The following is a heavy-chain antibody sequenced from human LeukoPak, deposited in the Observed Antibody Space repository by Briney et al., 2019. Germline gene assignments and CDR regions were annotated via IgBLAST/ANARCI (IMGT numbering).Heavy chain of an antibody. D-gene: IGHD2-2*01. CDR1: GFTFSSYA. CDR2: ISYDGSNK. Sequence: GGSLRLSCAASGFTFSSYAMHWVRQAPGKGLEWVAVISYDGSNKYYADSVKGRFTISRDNSKNTLCLQMNSLRAEDTAVYYCARDQADIVVVPAARDYYYYYGMDVWGQGTTVTVSS. J-gene: IGHJ6*02. CDR3: ARDQADIVVVPAARDYYYYYGMDV. V-gene: IGHV3-30-3*01.